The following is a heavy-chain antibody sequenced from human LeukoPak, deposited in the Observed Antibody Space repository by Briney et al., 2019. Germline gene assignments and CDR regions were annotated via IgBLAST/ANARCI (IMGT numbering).Heavy chain of an antibody. J-gene: IGHJ3*02. CDR2: INPNSGGT. CDR1: AYTLTELS. D-gene: IGHD7-27*01. Sequence: ASVKVSCKVSAYTLTELSIHWVRQAPGKGLEWMGWINPNSGGTNYAQKFQGRVTMTRDTSISTAYMELSRLRSDDTAVYYCAKRYGDWGSPGQDAFDIWGQGTMVTVSS. CDR3: AKRYGDWGSPGQDAFDI. V-gene: IGHV1-2*02.